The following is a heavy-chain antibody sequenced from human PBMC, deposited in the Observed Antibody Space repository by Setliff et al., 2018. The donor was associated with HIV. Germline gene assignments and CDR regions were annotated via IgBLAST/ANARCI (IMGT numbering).Heavy chain of an antibody. J-gene: IGHJ6*03. CDR1: YGSISGHY. CDR2: IHHSGGT. CDR3: ARHRGMPGTTWYNHYMDV. Sequence: SETLSLTCTVSYGSISGHYWTWIRQPPGKGLEWIGYIHHSGGTQYNPSLMSRLTMSVDSSKNQFSLSLSSVTAADTAVYYCARHRGMPGTTWYNHYMDVWGTGATVTVSS. D-gene: IGHD1-7*01. V-gene: IGHV4-59*11.